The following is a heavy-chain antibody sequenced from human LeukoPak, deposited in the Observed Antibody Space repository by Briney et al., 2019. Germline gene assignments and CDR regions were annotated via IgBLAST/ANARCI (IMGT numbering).Heavy chain of an antibody. V-gene: IGHV4-61*02. CDR1: GGSITSGDFY. Sequence: SQTLSLTCTVSGGSITSGDFYWSWIRQPAGAGLEWIGRVYLSGTTNSNASLKGRVTISIDTSTNQFSLKLTSVTASDTAVYYCARHLEYNPGSGAYGYFDNWGQGTLLTVSS. CDR2: VYLSGTT. J-gene: IGHJ4*02. CDR3: ARHLEYNPGSGAYGYFDN. D-gene: IGHD1-26*01.